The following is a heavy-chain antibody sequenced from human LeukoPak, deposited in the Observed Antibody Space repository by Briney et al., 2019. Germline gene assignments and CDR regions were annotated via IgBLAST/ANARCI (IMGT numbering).Heavy chain of an antibody. V-gene: IGHV1-69*04. J-gene: IGHJ6*02. CDR2: IIPILGIA. Sequence: ASVKVSCKASGYTFTSYGISWVRQAPGQGLEWMGRIIPILGIANYAQKFQGRVTITADKSTSTAYMELSSLRSEDTAVYYCARSIAAADPYGMDVWGQGTTVTVSS. D-gene: IGHD6-13*01. CDR1: GYTFTSYG. CDR3: ARSIAAADPYGMDV.